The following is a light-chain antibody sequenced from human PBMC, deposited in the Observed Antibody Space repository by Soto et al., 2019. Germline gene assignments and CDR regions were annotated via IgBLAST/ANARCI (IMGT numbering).Light chain of an antibody. CDR3: QQYATLPPRYN. J-gene: IGKJ2*01. V-gene: IGKV3-20*01. CDR1: QSVSSSY. CDR2: GAF. Sequence: EIVLTQSPGTLSLSPGERATLSCRASQSVSSSYLAWYQQKPGQAPRLLIYGAFTRATGIPDRFSGSGSGTDFTLTISRLETEDFAVYYCQQYATLPPRYNFGQGTKLEIK.